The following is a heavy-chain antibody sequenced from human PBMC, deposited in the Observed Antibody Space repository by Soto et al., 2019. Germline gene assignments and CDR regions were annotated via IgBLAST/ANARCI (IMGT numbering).Heavy chain of an antibody. V-gene: IGHV3-74*01. Sequence: EVQLVESGGALVQPGGSLRLSCTASGLTFNNYWMHWVRQAPGKGPVWVSRINGDGRTTTYADSVRGRFTISRDNAKTTVYLQMNSLRAEDTAVYYCAGGDYAGAGTCYITDHGGQGTLVTVSS. D-gene: IGHD3-10*01. CDR1: GLTFNNYW. CDR3: AGGDYAGAGTCYITDH. CDR2: INGDGRTT. J-gene: IGHJ4*02.